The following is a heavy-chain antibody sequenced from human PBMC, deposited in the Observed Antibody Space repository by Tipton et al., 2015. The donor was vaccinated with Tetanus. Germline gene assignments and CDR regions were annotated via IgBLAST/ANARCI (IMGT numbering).Heavy chain of an antibody. CDR3: ARTTRRWLHPDN. CDR1: GALLSTGGYS. V-gene: IGHV4-30-2*02. CDR2: IYHTGST. D-gene: IGHD5-24*01. Sequence: TLSLTCAVSGALLSTGGYSWGWIRQPPGQGLEWIGYIYHTGSTYYNPSLRSRVTISAVDSKNHISLKLTAVTAADTAVYYCARTTRRWLHPDNWGQGTLVTVSS. J-gene: IGHJ4*02.